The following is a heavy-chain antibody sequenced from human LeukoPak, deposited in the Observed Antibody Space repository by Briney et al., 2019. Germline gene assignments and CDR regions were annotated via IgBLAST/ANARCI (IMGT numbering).Heavy chain of an antibody. CDR2: ISGSGSNT. Sequence: GGSLRLSCAASGFTFSSYAMSWVRQAPGKGLEWVSIISGSGSNTYYADSVKGRFTISRDNYKNTLYLQMNSLRGEDTAVYYCAKDLYYGDFAPFASWGQGTLVTVSS. V-gene: IGHV3-23*01. D-gene: IGHD4-17*01. J-gene: IGHJ4*02. CDR3: AKDLYYGDFAPFAS. CDR1: GFTFSSYA.